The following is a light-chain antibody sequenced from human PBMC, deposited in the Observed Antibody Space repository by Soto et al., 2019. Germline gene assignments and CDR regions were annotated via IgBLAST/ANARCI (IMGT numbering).Light chain of an antibody. CDR2: DAS. CDR3: QQYKSDWT. V-gene: IGKV1-5*01. J-gene: IGKJ1*01. Sequence: MTQSPATLSVSPGERATLSCRASQSVGSDLAWYQQKPGKAPKLLISDASGLEGWVPSRFSGNGSGTEFTLTISSLQPDDFATYYCQQYKSDWTFGHGTKGDIK. CDR1: QSVGSD.